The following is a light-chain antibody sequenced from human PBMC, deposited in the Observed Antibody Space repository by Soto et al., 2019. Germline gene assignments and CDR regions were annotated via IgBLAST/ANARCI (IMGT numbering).Light chain of an antibody. CDR3: QSYDSSLSGVV. Sequence: QSVLTQSPSVSGAPGQRVTISCTGSSSSIGAGFDVHWYQQLPGTAPKLLIYVNSNRPSGVPDRFSGSKSGTSASLAITGLQAEDEADYYCQSYDSSLSGVVFGGGTKLTVL. CDR1: SSSIGAGFD. V-gene: IGLV1-40*01. J-gene: IGLJ2*01. CDR2: VNS.